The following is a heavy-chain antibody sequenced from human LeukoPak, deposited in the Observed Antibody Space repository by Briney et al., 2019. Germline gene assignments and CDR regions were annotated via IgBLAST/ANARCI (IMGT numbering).Heavy chain of an antibody. D-gene: IGHD3-10*01. V-gene: IGHV1-46*01. CDR2: INPSGSTT. Sequence: ASVKVSCKASGYSFTSHYMHWVRQAPGQGLEWLGLINPSGSTTLYAQKFQGRITMTRDMSTTTDYMELSSLRSDDTAVYYCARGRYYYGSGSYYGDAFDIWGQGTMVTVSS. CDR3: ARGRYYYGSGSYYGDAFDI. J-gene: IGHJ3*02. CDR1: GYSFTSHY.